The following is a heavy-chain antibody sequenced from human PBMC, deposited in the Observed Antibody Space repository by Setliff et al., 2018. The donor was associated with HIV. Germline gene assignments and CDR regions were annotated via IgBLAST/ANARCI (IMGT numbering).Heavy chain of an antibody. CDR3: AKSRITSQYDALDI. Sequence: PGGSLRLSCAASGFTFSSYSMSWVRQAPGKGLEWVSGINGNGGSIHYADSVKGRFIMSRDNSKNTLYLQMNSLRVEDTAVYYCAKSRITSQYDALDIWGQGTMVTVSS. CDR2: INGNGGSI. V-gene: IGHV3-23*01. J-gene: IGHJ3*02. CDR1: GFTFSSYS. D-gene: IGHD2-2*01.